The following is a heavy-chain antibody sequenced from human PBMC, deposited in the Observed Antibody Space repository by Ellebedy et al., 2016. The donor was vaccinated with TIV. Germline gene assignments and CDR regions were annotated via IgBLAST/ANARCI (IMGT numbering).Heavy chain of an antibody. Sequence: GESLKISXAASGFTFNDYYMSWIRQAPGKGLEWVPYITSSGTYTLYGDSVKGRFTVSRDNAKNSLYLQMNSLRAEDTAVYYCARAVAGSPDCWGQGTLVTVSS. D-gene: IGHD6-19*01. CDR1: GFTFNDYY. V-gene: IGHV3-11*03. CDR3: ARAVAGSPDC. J-gene: IGHJ4*02. CDR2: ITSSGTYT.